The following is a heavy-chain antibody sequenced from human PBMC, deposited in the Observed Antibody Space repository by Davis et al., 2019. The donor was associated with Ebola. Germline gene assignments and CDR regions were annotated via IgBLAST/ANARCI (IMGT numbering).Heavy chain of an antibody. CDR2: IRSEATSQ. D-gene: IGHD3-22*01. CDR1: GFPFGGYA. CDR3: ARDGPNYDVDY. V-gene: IGHV3-30*02. J-gene: IGHJ4*02. Sequence: GESLKISCAASGFPFGGYAMNWVRQAPGKGLEWVAFIRSEATSQDYGKSVQGRFFISRDDSKNTLYLQMNSLRVDDTAVYFCARDGPNYDVDYWGQGTLVTVSA.